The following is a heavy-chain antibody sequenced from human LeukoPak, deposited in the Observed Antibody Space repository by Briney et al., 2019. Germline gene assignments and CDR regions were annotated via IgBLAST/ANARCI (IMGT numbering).Heavy chain of an antibody. Sequence: SETLSLTCAVYGGSFSGYYWSWIRQPPGKGLEWIGEINHSGSTNYNPSLKSRVTISVDTSKNQFSLKLSSVTAADTAVYYCARARYSYYYDSSGNFFDYWGQGTLVTVSS. CDR3: ARARYSYYYDSSGNFFDY. CDR1: GGSFSGYY. J-gene: IGHJ4*02. V-gene: IGHV4-34*01. CDR2: INHSGST. D-gene: IGHD3-22*01.